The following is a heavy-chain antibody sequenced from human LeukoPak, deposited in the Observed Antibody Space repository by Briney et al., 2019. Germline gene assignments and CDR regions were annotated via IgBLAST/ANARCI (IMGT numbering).Heavy chain of an antibody. J-gene: IGHJ4*02. D-gene: IGHD4-23*01. V-gene: IGHV1-69*05. CDR3: ASSHYGGNSGSPDY. CDR1: GGTFSSYA. Sequence: SVKVSCKASGGTFSSYAISWVRQAPGQGLEWMGGIIPIFGTANYAQKFQGRVTITTDESTSTAYMELSSLRSEDTAVYYCASSHYGGNSGSPDYWGQGTLVTVSS. CDR2: IIPIFGTA.